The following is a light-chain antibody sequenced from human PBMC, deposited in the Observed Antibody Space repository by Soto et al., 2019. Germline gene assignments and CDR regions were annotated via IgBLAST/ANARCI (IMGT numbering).Light chain of an antibody. CDR1: QSISSA. J-gene: IGKJ1*01. CDR3: QHSGDFRWT. V-gene: IGKV3-20*01. CDR2: GAS. Sequence: EIVLTQSPATLSLSPGERATLSCRASQSISSALVWYQVKPGQAPRRLIYGASSRATGIPDRFSGRGFGTDFTLTISRLEPEDFAVYYCQHSGDFRWTFGLGTKVEVK.